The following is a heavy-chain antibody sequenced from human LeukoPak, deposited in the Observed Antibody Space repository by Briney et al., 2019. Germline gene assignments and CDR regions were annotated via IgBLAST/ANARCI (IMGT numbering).Heavy chain of an antibody. V-gene: IGHV5-51*01. CDR3: ARLTVRGYYDSSGYPSDAFDI. D-gene: IGHD3-22*01. CDR1: GYSSTSHW. J-gene: IGHJ3*02. CDR2: IYPGDSDT. Sequence: GESLKISCKGSGYSSTSHWIGWVRQMPGKGLEWMGIIYPGDSDTRYSPSFQGQVTISADKSISTAYLQWSSLKASDTAMYYCARLTVRGYYDSSGYPSDAFDIWGQGTMVTVSS.